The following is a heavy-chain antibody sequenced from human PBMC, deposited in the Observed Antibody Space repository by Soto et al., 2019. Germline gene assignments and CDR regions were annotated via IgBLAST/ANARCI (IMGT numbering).Heavy chain of an antibody. Sequence: PGGSLRLSCSASGFTFSSYAMHWVRQAPGKGLEYVSAISSNGGSTYYADSVKGRFTISRDNSKNTLYLQMSSLRAEDTAVYYCVKDGDFWSDLRAFDIWGQGTMVTVSS. CDR3: VKDGDFWSDLRAFDI. D-gene: IGHD3-3*01. V-gene: IGHV3-64D*06. CDR2: ISSNGGST. CDR1: GFTFSSYA. J-gene: IGHJ3*02.